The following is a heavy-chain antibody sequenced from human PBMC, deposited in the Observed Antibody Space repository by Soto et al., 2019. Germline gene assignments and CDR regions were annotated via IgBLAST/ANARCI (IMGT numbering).Heavy chain of an antibody. V-gene: IGHV4-61*01. CDR3: AKDLVAALVYYYYGMDV. CDR2: IYYSGST. Sequence: PSETLSLTCTVSGGSVSSGSYYWSWIRQPPGKGLEWIGYIYYSGSTNYNPSLKSRVTISVDTSKNQFSLKLSSVTAADTAVYYCAKDLVAALVYYYYGMDVWGQGTTVTVSS. J-gene: IGHJ6*02. CDR1: GGSVSSGSYY. D-gene: IGHD6-6*01.